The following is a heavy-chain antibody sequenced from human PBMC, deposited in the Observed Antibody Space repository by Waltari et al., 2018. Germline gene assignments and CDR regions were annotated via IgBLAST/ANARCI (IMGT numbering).Heavy chain of an antibody. J-gene: IGHJ4*02. CDR2: INHLGST. D-gene: IGHD6-13*01. CDR3: ARGVPHPSSSWYPYYFDY. Sequence: QVQLQQWGAGLLKPSETLSLTCAVYGGSFSGYYWSWIRQPPGKGLEWIGEINHLGSTNYNPSRKSRVTISVDTSKNQFSLKLSSVTAADTAVYYCARGVPHPSSSWYPYYFDYWGQGTLVTVSS. V-gene: IGHV4-34*01. CDR1: GGSFSGYY.